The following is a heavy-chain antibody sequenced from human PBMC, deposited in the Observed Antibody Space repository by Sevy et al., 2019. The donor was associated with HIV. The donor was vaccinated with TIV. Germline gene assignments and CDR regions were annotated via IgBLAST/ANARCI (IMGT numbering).Heavy chain of an antibody. V-gene: IGHV1-24*01. CDR2: FDPEDGET. CDR3: ATGIAGAGTHFDY. D-gene: IGHD6-13*01. CDR1: GYTLTELS. J-gene: IGHJ4*02. Sequence: ASVKVSCKVSGYTLTELSMHWVRQAPGKGLEWMGGFDPEDGETIYAQKFQGRVTMTEDKSTDTAYIELSSLRSEDTAVYYCATGIAGAGTHFDYWGQGTLVTVSS.